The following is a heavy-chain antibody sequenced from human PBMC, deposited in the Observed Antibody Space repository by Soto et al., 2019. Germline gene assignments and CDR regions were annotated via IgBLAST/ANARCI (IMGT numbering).Heavy chain of an antibody. CDR1: GGSISSYY. D-gene: IGHD4-17*01. V-gene: IGHV4-34*01. CDR2: INHSGST. CDR3: ARSWAVTTYYYYYGMDV. J-gene: IGHJ6*02. Sequence: SETLSLTCTVSGGSISSYYWSWIRQPPGKGLEWIGEINHSGSTNYNPSLKSRVTISVDTSKNQFSLKLSSVTAADTAVYYCARSWAVTTYYYYYGMDVWGQGATVTVSS.